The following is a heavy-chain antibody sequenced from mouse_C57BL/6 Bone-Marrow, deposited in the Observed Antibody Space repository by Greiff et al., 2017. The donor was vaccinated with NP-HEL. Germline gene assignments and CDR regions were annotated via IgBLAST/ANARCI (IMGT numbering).Heavy chain of an antibody. J-gene: IGHJ3*01. CDR1: GYTFTSYW. CDR2: IYTGNSDT. CDR3: TSSSFYGSSPFAY. Sequence: VQLQQSGTVLARPGASVKMSCKTSGYTFTSYWMHWVKQRPGQGLEWIGAIYTGNSDTSYNQKFKGKAKLTAVTSASTAYMELSSLTNEDSAVYYCTSSSFYGSSPFAYWGQGTLVTVSA. D-gene: IGHD1-1*01. V-gene: IGHV1-5*01.